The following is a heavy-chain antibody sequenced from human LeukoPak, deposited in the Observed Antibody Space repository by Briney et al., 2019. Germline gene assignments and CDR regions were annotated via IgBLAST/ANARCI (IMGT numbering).Heavy chain of an antibody. CDR1: GGSFSDYY. V-gene: IGHV4-34*01. CDR2: IIHSGST. CDR3: ARGGLSYYYGSSSFDF. J-gene: IGHJ4*02. Sequence: KPSETLSLTCAVYGGSFSDYYWNWIRQPPGKGLEWIGEIIHSGSTNYNPSLKSRVTISVDTSKNQFSLKMSFVTAADTAVYYCARGGLSYYYGSSSFDFWGQGTLVTVSS. D-gene: IGHD3-10*01.